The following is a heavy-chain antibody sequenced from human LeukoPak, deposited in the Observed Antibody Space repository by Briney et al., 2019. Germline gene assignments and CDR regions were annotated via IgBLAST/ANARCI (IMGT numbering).Heavy chain of an antibody. J-gene: IGHJ3*02. CDR3: AKAAYGDYAGAFDI. V-gene: IGHV3-23*01. D-gene: IGHD4-17*01. Sequence: GGSLRLSCAASGFTFSTYAMTWGRQAPGKGLEWVSSISGSGAGKFYAAPVKGRFTTSRDNSKNTLYVQMNSLRAEDTAVYYCAKAAYGDYAGAFDIWGQGTMVIVSS. CDR2: ISGSGAGK. CDR1: GFTFSTYA.